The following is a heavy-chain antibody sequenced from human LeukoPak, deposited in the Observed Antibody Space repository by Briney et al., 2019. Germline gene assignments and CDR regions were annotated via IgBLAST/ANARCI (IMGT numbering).Heavy chain of an antibody. J-gene: IGHJ6*02. CDR2: IYSGGST. V-gene: IGHV3-53*01. Sequence: GGSLRLSCAASGFTVSSNYMSWVRQAPGKGLEWVSVIYSGGSTYYADSVKGRFTISRDNSKNTLYLQMNSLRAEDTAVYYCARAHSNYLYCYYYGMDVWGQGTTVTVSS. CDR3: ARAHSNYLYCYYYGMDV. D-gene: IGHD4-11*01. CDR1: GFTVSSNY.